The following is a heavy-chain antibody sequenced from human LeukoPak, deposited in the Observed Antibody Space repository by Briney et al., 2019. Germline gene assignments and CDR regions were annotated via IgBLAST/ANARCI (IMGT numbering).Heavy chain of an antibody. CDR2: IKQDGSEK. CDR1: GFTFSSYW. Sequence: GGSLRLSCAASGFTFSSYWMSWVRQAPGKGLEWVANIKQDGSEKYYVDSVKGRFTIPRDNAKNSPYLQMNSLRAEDTAVYYCARLLVYNSGGEAFDHWGQGTLVTVSS. V-gene: IGHV3-7*01. D-gene: IGHD1-20*01. CDR3: ARLLVYNSGGEAFDH. J-gene: IGHJ4*02.